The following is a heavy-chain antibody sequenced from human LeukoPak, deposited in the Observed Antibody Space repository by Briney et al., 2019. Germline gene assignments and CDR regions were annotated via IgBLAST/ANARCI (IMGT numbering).Heavy chain of an antibody. Sequence: PGRSLRLSCAASGFTFSSYGMHWVRQAPGKGLEWVAVISYDGSNKYYADSVKGRFTISRDNSQNTLHLQMNSLRAEDTAIYYCARYVTGWSSAFDMWGQGTMVTVSS. CDR1: GFTFSSYG. J-gene: IGHJ3*02. V-gene: IGHV3-30*03. D-gene: IGHD6-19*01. CDR3: ARYVTGWSSAFDM. CDR2: ISYDGSNK.